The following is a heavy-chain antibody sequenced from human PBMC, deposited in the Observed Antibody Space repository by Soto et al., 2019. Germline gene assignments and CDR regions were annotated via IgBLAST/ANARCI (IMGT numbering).Heavy chain of an antibody. V-gene: IGHV3-7*03. Sequence: GGSLRLSCAASGFSFSTYWMSWVRQVPGTGLEWVANIKADGIETYYVDSVRGRFTISRDNAKTSLYLQMNSLRAEDTAVYYCAKGGHIDFCGQGTLVTVSS. CDR1: GFSFSTYW. J-gene: IGHJ4*02. CDR3: AKGGHIDF. CDR2: IKADGIET. D-gene: IGHD3-16*01.